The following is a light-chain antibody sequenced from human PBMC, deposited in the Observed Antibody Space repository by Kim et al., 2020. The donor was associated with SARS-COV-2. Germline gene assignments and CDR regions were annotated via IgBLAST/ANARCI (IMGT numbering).Light chain of an antibody. V-gene: IGKV1-33*01. CDR2: DAS. CDR3: QQYENLPLT. J-gene: IGKJ4*01. Sequence: DIQMTQSPSSLSASVGDRVTITSQAIQAISNYLIWYQQRPGKAPNLLISDASNLQTGVSSRFSGSGSGTHFTLTIRRLQPEDFATYYCQQYENLPLTFGGGTKVDIK. CDR1: QAISNY.